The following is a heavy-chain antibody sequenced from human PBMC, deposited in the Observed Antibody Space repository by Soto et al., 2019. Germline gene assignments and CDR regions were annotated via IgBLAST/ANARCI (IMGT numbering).Heavy chain of an antibody. J-gene: IGHJ4*02. Sequence: QVTLKESGPVLVKPTETLTLTCSVSGFSLSKARVGVSWIRQPPGKALEWLAHIFWNDERSYNTSLKSRLTISRDTSKCQVVLTMTNVDPVDTGTYFCARALREGLPIYYFDSWGQGTLVTVSS. CDR3: ARALREGLPIYYFDS. D-gene: IGHD1-26*01. CDR2: IFWNDER. CDR1: GFSLSKARVG. V-gene: IGHV2-26*01.